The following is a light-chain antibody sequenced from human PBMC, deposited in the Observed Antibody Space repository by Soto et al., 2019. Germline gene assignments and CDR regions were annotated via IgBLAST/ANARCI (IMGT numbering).Light chain of an antibody. CDR3: SSYAGRVV. V-gene: IGLV2-23*01. Sequence: QSALTQPASVSGSPGQSITISCTETRNDVGTYNLVSWYQQHPGKAPKLIIYEGTHRPSGVSNRFSGSKSGNTASLTISGRQAEDEAHYYCSSYAGRVVFGGGTKVTVL. CDR1: RNDVGTYNL. CDR2: EGT. J-gene: IGLJ2*01.